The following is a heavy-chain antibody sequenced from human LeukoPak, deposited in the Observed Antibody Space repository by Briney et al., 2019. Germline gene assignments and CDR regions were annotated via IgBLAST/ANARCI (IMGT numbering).Heavy chain of an antibody. CDR2: ISGSGGST. Sequence: PGGSLRLSCAASGFTFSSYAMSWVRQAPGKGLEWVSAISGSGGSTYYADSVKGRFTISRDNSKNTLYLQMNSLRAEDTAVYYCANRLAHGWYDSDAFDIWGRGTMVTVSS. CDR1: GFTFSSYA. J-gene: IGHJ3*02. CDR3: ANRLAHGWYDSDAFDI. D-gene: IGHD6-19*01. V-gene: IGHV3-23*01.